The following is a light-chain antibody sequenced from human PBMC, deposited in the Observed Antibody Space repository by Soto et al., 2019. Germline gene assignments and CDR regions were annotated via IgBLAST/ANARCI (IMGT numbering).Light chain of an antibody. CDR3: QQSYSTPYT. Sequence: DIQMTQSPSSLSASVGDRVTITCRASQSITNYLNWYQQKPGKAPKLLMYAISTLQSGVPSRFGGSGSGTEFTLTISSLQPVDFATYYCQQSYSTPYTFGHETKVDIK. J-gene: IGKJ2*01. CDR2: AIS. V-gene: IGKV1-39*01. CDR1: QSITNY.